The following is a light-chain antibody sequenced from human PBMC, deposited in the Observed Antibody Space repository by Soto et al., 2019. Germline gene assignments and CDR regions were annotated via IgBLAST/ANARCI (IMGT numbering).Light chain of an antibody. J-gene: IGKJ4*01. CDR1: QSVSRY. Sequence: EIVLTRSPATLSLSPGERATLSCRASQSVSRYLAWYQQKPGQAPRLLIYDASNRATGTPARFSGSGSGTDFTLTISSLEPEDFAVYYCQQRSNWPPLTFGGGTRVEIK. CDR2: DAS. V-gene: IGKV3-11*01. CDR3: QQRSNWPPLT.